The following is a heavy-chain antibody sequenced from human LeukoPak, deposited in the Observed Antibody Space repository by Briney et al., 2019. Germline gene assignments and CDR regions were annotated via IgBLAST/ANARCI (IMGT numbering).Heavy chain of an antibody. J-gene: IGHJ4*02. CDR1: GYTFTAYY. V-gene: IGHV1-2*02. CDR3: ARRGYCNSTSCYPIDF. D-gene: IGHD2-2*01. CDR2: INPNSGGT. Sequence: GASVKVSCKASGYTFTAYYMHWVRQAPGQGLEWMGWINPNSGGTNCAQKFQDRVTMTGDTSISTAFLELKRLRSDDTAMYYCARRGYCNSTSCYPIDFWGQGTLVTVSS.